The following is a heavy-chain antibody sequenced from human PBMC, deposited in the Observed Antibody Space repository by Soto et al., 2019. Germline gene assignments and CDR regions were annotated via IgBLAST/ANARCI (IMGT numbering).Heavy chain of an antibody. J-gene: IGHJ6*02. CDR2: ISYDGSNK. CDR1: GFTFSSYA. CDR3: AKWGFLEPLDYYGMDV. Sequence: GGSLRLSCAASGFTFSSYAMHWVRQAPGKGLEWVAVISYDGSNKYYADYVKGRFTISRDNSKNTLYLQMNSLRAEDTAVYYCAKWGFLEPLDYYGMDVWGQGTTVTVSS. V-gene: IGHV3-30-3*02. D-gene: IGHD3-3*01.